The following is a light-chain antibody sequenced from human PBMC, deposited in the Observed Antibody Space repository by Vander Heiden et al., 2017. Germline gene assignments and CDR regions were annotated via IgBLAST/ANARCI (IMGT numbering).Light chain of an antibody. CDR1: SSDVSGYNY. V-gene: IGLV2-14*03. CDR3: SSYTSSSTLV. Sequence: QSALTQPASVSGSPGQSITISCSGTSSDVSGYNYVSWYQQQPGKAPKLMIYDVSNRPSGVSNRFSGCKSGNTASLTISGLQAEDEADYYCSSYTSSSTLVFGGGTKLTVL. CDR2: DVS. J-gene: IGLJ2*01.